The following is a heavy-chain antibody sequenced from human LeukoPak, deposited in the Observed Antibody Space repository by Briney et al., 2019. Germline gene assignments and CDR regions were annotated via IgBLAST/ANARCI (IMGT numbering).Heavy chain of an antibody. CDR3: ARRSTSCLDY. CDR1: GASISSDY. V-gene: IGHV4-34*01. J-gene: IGHJ4*02. Sequence: SETLSLTCTASGASISSDYWSWIRQPPGKGLEWIGEINHRGITNYNPSLTSRVTISVDTSKNQFSLNLTSLTAADTAVYYCARRSTSCLDYWGQGTLVTVSS. D-gene: IGHD2-2*01. CDR2: INHRGIT.